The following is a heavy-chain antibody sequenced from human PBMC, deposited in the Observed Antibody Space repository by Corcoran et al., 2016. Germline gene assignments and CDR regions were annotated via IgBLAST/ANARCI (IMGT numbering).Heavy chain of an antibody. V-gene: IGHV1-46*01. CDR2: VNPSDGST. Sequence: QVQLVQSGAEVKKPGASVKVSCKASGDTFTSYYMHWVRQAPGPGLEWMGIVNPSDGSTSYAQKFQGRVTMTWDTSTSTLDMELSSLGSEDTAVYYCARDGSGSSSWYSGRYWGQGTLVTVSS. CDR3: ARDGSGSSSWYSGRY. D-gene: IGHD6-13*01. CDR1: GDTFTSYY. J-gene: IGHJ4*02.